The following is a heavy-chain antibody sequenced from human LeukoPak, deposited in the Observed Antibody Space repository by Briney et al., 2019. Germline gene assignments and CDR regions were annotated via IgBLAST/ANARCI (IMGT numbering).Heavy chain of an antibody. Sequence: GGSLRLSCAASGFPFSSYAMSWVRKAPGKGLEWVSAISGSGGSTYYADSVKGRFTISRDNSKNTLYLQMNSLRAEDTAVYYCAKGSSIAAARYYFDYWGQGTLVTVSS. CDR3: AKGSSIAAARYYFDY. D-gene: IGHD6-13*01. J-gene: IGHJ4*02. CDR2: ISGSGGST. V-gene: IGHV3-23*01. CDR1: GFPFSSYA.